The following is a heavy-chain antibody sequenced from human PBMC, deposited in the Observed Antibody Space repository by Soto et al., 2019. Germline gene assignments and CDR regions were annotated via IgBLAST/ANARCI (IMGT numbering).Heavy chain of an antibody. CDR3: ARTHPPALQDY. J-gene: IGHJ4*02. Sequence: PSETLSLTCTVSGGSISSGDSYWSWIRQPPGKGLEWIGYIFFTGATSYNPSLKSRIAISVDTSKNQFSLKVTSVTVADTAVYYCARTHPPALQDYWGQGTLVTVSS. V-gene: IGHV4-30-4*01. CDR1: GGSISSGDSY. CDR2: IFFTGAT.